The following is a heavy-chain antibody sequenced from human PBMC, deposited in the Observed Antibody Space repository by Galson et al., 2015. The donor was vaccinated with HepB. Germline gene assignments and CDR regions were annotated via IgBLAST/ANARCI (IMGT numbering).Heavy chain of an antibody. D-gene: IGHD6-13*01. CDR3: ARADYSSTWYTVAIHIDY. CDR2: INTNTGNP. Sequence: SVKVSCKASGYTFTSYAMNWVRQAPGQGLEWMGWINTNTGNPTYAQGFTGRFVFSLDTSVSTAYLQISSLKADDTAVYYCARADYSSTWYTVAIHIDYWGPGALVAVSS. J-gene: IGHJ4*02. CDR1: GYTFTSYA. V-gene: IGHV7-4-1*02.